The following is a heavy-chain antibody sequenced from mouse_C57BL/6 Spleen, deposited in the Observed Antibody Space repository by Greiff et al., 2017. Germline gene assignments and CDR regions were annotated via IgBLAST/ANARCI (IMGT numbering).Heavy chain of an antibody. Sequence: QVQLQQSGAELVRPGTSVKMSCKASGYTFTNYWIGWAKQRPGHGLEWIGDIYPGGGYTNYNEKFKGKATLTADKSSSTAYMQFSSLTSEDSAIYYCARTGDYDVYAMDYWGQGTSVTVSS. D-gene: IGHD2-4*01. CDR1: GYTFTNYW. CDR3: ARTGDYDVYAMDY. V-gene: IGHV1-63*01. J-gene: IGHJ4*01. CDR2: IYPGGGYT.